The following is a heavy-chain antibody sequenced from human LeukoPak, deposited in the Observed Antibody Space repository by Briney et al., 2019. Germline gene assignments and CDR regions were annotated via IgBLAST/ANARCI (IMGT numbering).Heavy chain of an antibody. D-gene: IGHD5-24*01. CDR2: IYPGDSDT. Sequence: GESLKISCKGSGYSFISYWIAWVRQMPGKGLEWMGIIYPGDSDTRYSPSFQGQVTTSADKFISTAYLQWSSLKASDTAMYYCARARAPENDAFDIWGQGTMVTVSS. V-gene: IGHV5-51*01. CDR1: GYSFISYW. J-gene: IGHJ3*02. CDR3: ARARAPENDAFDI.